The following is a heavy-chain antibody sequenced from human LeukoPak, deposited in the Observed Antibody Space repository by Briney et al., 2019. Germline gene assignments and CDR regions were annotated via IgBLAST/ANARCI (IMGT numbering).Heavy chain of an antibody. V-gene: IGHV3-48*01. CDR2: ISNGNSPI. CDR3: ARDTVTTTRGKY. CDR1: GFTFSSFI. Sequence: GGSLRLSCAASAASGFTFSSFIMNWVHQAPGKGLEWVSYISNGNSPIYYADSVKGRFTISRDNAKNTLYLQMNSLRAEDTAVYYCARDTVTTTRGKYWGQGTLVTVSS. D-gene: IGHD4-17*01. J-gene: IGHJ4*02.